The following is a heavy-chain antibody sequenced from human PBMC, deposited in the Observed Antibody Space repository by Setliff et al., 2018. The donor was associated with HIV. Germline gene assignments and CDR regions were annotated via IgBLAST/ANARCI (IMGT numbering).Heavy chain of an antibody. J-gene: IGHJ6*03. V-gene: IGHV4-59*08. CDR1: GGPISSYY. CDR2: IYSSGNT. CDR3: ARLALYGDYQLGYYYYMDV. Sequence: PSETLSLTCTVSGGPISSYYWSWIRQPPGKGLEWIGYIYSSGNTNYTPSLKSRVTISVDTYKNQFSLSLSSVTAADTAVYYCARLALYGDYQLGYYYYMDVWGKGTTVTVSS. D-gene: IGHD4-17*01.